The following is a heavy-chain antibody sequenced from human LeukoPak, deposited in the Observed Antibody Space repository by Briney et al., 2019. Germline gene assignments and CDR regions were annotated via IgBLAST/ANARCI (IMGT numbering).Heavy chain of an antibody. CDR3: AKERAAAVEGYFDY. V-gene: IGHV3-74*01. J-gene: IGHJ4*02. Sequence: GGSLRLSCAASGFTFSNYWMHWVRQAPGKGLVWVSRINSDGSGTTYADSVRGRFTISRDNAKNTLYLQMNSLRAEDTAVYYCAKERAAAVEGYFDYWGQGTLVTVSS. D-gene: IGHD6-13*01. CDR1: GFTFSNYW. CDR2: INSDGSGT.